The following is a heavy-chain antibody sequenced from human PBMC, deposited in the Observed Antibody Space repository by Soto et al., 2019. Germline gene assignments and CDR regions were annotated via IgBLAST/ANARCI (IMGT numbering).Heavy chain of an antibody. V-gene: IGHV4-4*02. Sequence: QGQLQESGPGLVKPSGTLSLTCAVSSGSISTSNWWIWVRQPPGKGLECIGEIYHSGSTNYNPPLKSRVTISVDKSKNQCSLKLSSVTDADTAVYYCARGIAAAGLDYYYYMDVGGKGTTVTVSS. D-gene: IGHD6-13*01. CDR2: IYHSGST. J-gene: IGHJ6*03. CDR3: ARGIAAAGLDYYYYMDV. CDR1: SGSISTSNW.